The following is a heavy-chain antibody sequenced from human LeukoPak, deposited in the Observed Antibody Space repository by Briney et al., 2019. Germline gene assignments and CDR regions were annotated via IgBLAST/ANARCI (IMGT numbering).Heavy chain of an antibody. D-gene: IGHD2-2*02. Sequence: SETLSLTCTVYGGSFSGYYWSWIRQPPGKGLEWIGEINHSGSTNYNPSLKSRVTISVDTSKNQFSLKLSSVTAADTAVYYCARGGIYCSSTSCYSWFDPWGQGTLVTVSS. CDR3: ARGGIYCSSTSCYSWFDP. J-gene: IGHJ5*02. CDR1: GGSFSGYY. CDR2: INHSGST. V-gene: IGHV4-34*01.